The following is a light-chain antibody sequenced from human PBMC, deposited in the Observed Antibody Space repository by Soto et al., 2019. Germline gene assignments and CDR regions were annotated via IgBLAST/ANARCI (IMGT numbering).Light chain of an antibody. V-gene: IGLV2-14*01. Sequence: QSALTQPASVSGSPGQLITISCTGTSSDVGGYKHVSWYQQHPGKAPKLMIYEVANRPSGVPTRFSGSKSGNTASLTISGLQAEDEGDYYCSSDSASSTPVVFGGGTKLTVL. CDR1: SSDVGGYKH. CDR2: EVA. CDR3: SSDSASSTPVV. J-gene: IGLJ2*01.